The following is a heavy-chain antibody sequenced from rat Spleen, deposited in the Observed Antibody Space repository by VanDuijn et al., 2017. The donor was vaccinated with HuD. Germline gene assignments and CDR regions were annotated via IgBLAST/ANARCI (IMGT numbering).Heavy chain of an antibody. CDR2: ISTGGDNT. Sequence: EVQLVESGGGLVRPGRSMKLSCTASGFTFSDYCLTWVRQAPTKSLDWVASISTGGDNTYYRDSVKGRFTLSRDNAKSSLYLQMDSLRSEDTATYYCARPADLRRVNYFDYWGQGVMVTVSS. CDR3: ARPADLRRVNYFDY. CDR1: GFTFSDYC. V-gene: IGHV5-25*01. D-gene: IGHD1-11*01. J-gene: IGHJ2*01.